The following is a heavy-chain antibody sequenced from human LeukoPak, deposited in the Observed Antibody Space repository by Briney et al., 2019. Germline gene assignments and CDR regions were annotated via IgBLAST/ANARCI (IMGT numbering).Heavy chain of an antibody. CDR2: IRTSTEGANYA. V-gene: IGHV3-11*05. J-gene: IGHJ4*02. CDR1: GFTVSSIS. D-gene: IGHD3-9*01. Sequence: GGSLRLSCAASGFTVSSISMSWVRQAPGKGLEWVSNIRTSTEGANYAIYADSVKGRVTFSRDDAKNTLYLHMHSLRDDDTAVYYCARDQRYAFDYWGQGILVTVSS. CDR3: ARDQRYAFDY.